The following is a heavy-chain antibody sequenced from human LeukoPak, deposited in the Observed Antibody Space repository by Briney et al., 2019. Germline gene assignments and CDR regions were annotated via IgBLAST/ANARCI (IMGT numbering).Heavy chain of an antibody. CDR1: GGTFSGYY. V-gene: IGHV4-34*01. D-gene: IGHD3-22*01. CDR3: ARRDFNYYDSLA. J-gene: IGHJ5*02. Sequence: SETLSLTCAVYGGTFSGYYWSWIRQPPGKGLEWIGEINHSGSTNYNPSLKSRVTISVDTSKNQFSLKLSSVTAADTAVYYCARRDFNYYDSLAWGQGTLVTVSS. CDR2: INHSGST.